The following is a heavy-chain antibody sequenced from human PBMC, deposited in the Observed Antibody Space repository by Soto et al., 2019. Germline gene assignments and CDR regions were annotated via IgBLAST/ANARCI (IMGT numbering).Heavy chain of an antibody. CDR2: INHSGST. D-gene: IGHD6-19*01. Sequence: QVQLQQWGAGLLKPSETLSLTCAVYGGSFSGYYWSWIRQPPGKGLEWIGEINHSGSTNYNPSLKSRVTISVDTSTNQFSRKLSSVTAADTAVYYCASSGYSSGLGSFDYWGQGTLVTVSS. J-gene: IGHJ4*02. CDR1: GGSFSGYY. V-gene: IGHV4-34*01. CDR3: ASSGYSSGLGSFDY.